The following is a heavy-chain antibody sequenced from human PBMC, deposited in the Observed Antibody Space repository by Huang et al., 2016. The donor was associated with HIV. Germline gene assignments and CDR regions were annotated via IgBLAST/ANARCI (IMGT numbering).Heavy chain of an antibody. V-gene: IGHV1-69*01. CDR2: SLPTLGTA. CDR3: ATVDYYDTSGPQRGYFDN. Sequence: QVQLVQSGAEVKKPGSSVKVSCKASGGSFRNFAIGWVRQAPGQGREWMGGSLPTLGTANYAQKCQGGVTIIADESTSTAYMELSSLRSEDTAVYYCATVDYYDTSGPQRGYFDNWGQGTLVTVSS. CDR1: GGSFRNFA. J-gene: IGHJ4*02. D-gene: IGHD3-22*01.